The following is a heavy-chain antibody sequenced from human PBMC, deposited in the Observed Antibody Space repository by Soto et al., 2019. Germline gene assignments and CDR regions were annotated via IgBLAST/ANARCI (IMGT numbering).Heavy chain of an antibody. CDR2: IYPGDSDT. CDR3: ARHLTKNWFDP. J-gene: IGHJ5*02. Sequence: PGDSLKISCKGSGYSFTRYWIGWVRQMPGKGLEWMGIIYPGDSDTRYSPSFQGQVTISAAKSISTAYLQWSSLKASDTAMYYCARHLTKNWFDPWGQGTLVSVSS. V-gene: IGHV5-51*01. CDR1: GYSFTRYW.